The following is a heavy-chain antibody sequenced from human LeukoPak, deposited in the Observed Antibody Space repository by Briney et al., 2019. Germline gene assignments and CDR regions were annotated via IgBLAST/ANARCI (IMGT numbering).Heavy chain of an antibody. CDR1: GYTFTGYY. D-gene: IGHD2-21*01. CDR3: ARVVGVYCGGDCLPTEYFQH. V-gene: IGHV1-2*04. CDR2: INPNSGGT. J-gene: IGHJ1*01. Sequence: ASVKVSCKASGYTFTGYYMHWVRQAPGQGLEWMGWINPNSGGTSYAQKFQGWVTMTTDTSTSTAYMELRSLRSDDTAVYYCARVVGVYCGGDCLPTEYFQHWGQGTLVTVSS.